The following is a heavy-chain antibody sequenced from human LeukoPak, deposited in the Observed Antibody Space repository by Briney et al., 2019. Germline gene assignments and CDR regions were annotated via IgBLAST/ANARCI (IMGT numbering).Heavy chain of an antibody. J-gene: IGHJ4*02. CDR1: GFTFSSYS. D-gene: IGHD1-1*01. Sequence: GGSLRLSCAASGFTFSSYSMTWVRQAPGKGLEWVSSISSSSIYIYYADSVKGRFTISRDNAKNSLYLQMNSLRDEDTAVYYCARGGQGNWPTPFDYWGQGTLVTVSS. V-gene: IGHV3-21*01. CDR2: ISSSSIYI. CDR3: ARGGQGNWPTPFDY.